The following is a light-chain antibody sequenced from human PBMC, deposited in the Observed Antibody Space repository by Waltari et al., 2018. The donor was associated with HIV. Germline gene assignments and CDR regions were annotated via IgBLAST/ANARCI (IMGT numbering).Light chain of an antibody. CDR1: PTLGAGFD. Sequence: QSVLTQPPSVSGAPGQRVTSPTLGAGFDVHWYQQLPGTVPKVLIYNNTDRPSGVPDRFSGSKSATSASLAITGLQAEDEANYYCQSYDISLSGWVFGGGTKLTVL. CDR2: NNT. J-gene: IGLJ2*01. V-gene: IGLV1-40*01. CDR3: QSYDISLSGWV.